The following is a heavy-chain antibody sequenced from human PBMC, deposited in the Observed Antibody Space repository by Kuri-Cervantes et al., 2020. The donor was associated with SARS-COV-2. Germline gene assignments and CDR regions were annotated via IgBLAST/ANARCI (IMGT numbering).Heavy chain of an antibody. J-gene: IGHJ4*02. CDR3: ARDSYSGSYTRRIDY. Sequence: GESLKSSCAASGFTFSSYSMNWVRQAPGKGLEWVSSISSSSSSYIYYADSAKGRFTISRDNAKNSLYLQMNSLRAEDTAVYYCARDSYSGSYTRRIDYWGQGTLVTVSS. CDR1: GFTFSSYS. CDR2: ISSSSSSYI. D-gene: IGHD1-26*01. V-gene: IGHV3-21*01.